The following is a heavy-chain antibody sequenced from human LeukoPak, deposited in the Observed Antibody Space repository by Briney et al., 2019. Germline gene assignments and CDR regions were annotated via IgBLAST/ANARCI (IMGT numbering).Heavy chain of an antibody. CDR3: ATIAVAGDAFDI. Sequence: ADPLSLIHALCCGSISSCVYSWSWIPQPPGKGLEWIGYSYHRGNPIYNLPLKTRVPISVDISNTQFSLNLSSVTPADTAVFYGATIAVAGDAFDIWGQGTMVTVSS. D-gene: IGHD6-19*01. CDR2: SYHRGNP. J-gene: IGHJ3*02. CDR1: CGSISSCVYS. V-gene: IGHV4-30-2*01.